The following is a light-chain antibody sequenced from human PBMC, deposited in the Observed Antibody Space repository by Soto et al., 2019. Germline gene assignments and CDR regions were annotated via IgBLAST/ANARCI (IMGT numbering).Light chain of an antibody. Sequence: IVVSQSPSTLSLSPGERAALSCRASQSVGLYLAWYQQKPGQAPRLLIYDASDRATGIPARFSGSVSGTEFTLTISSLQSEDFAVYYCQQYSSWRWTFGQGTKVDI. CDR2: DAS. J-gene: IGKJ1*01. V-gene: IGKV3-11*01. CDR3: QQYSSWRWT. CDR1: QSVGLY.